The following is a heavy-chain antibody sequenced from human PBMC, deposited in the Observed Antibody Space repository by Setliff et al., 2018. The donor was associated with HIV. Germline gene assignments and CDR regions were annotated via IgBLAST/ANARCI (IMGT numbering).Heavy chain of an antibody. CDR3: ARQPGRAAMGRENYYYYYMDV. V-gene: IGHV5-51*01. D-gene: IGHD2-2*01. CDR1: GTSFTNYW. CDR2: IYPRDSDT. Sequence: GESLKISCKGSGTSFTNYWIGWVRQLPGKGLEWMGIIYPRDSDTRYSPSFQGQVTISADKSISTAYLQWRSLKASDTAMYYCARQPGRAAMGRENYYYYYMDVWGKGTTVTVSS. J-gene: IGHJ6*03.